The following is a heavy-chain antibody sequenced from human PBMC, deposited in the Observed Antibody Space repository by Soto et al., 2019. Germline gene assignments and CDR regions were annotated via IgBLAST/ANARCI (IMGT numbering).Heavy chain of an antibody. CDR1: GGSISSSSYY. CDR2: IYYSGST. Sequence: SETLSLTCTVSGGSISSSSYYWGWIRQPPGKGLEWIGSIYYSGSTYYNPSLKSRVTISVDTSENQFSLKLSSVTAAGTAVYYCARREMATIPPAAFDIWGQGTMVTVSS. CDR3: ARREMATIPPAAFDI. V-gene: IGHV4-39*01. J-gene: IGHJ3*02. D-gene: IGHD5-12*01.